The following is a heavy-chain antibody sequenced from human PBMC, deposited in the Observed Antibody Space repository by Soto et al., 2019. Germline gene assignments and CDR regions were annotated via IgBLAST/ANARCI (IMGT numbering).Heavy chain of an antibody. D-gene: IGHD6-6*01. J-gene: IGHJ5*02. CDR2: VYYSGST. CDR3: ARDPSIAARMSWFDT. V-gene: IGHV4-59*01. CDR1: GGSISSYD. Sequence: XETLSLSCTVSGGSISSYDWSWIRQPPGKGLEWIGYVYYSGSTNYNPSLKSRVTISLDTSKNQFSLKLSSVTASDTAVYYCARDPSIAARMSWFDTWGQGTLVTVSS.